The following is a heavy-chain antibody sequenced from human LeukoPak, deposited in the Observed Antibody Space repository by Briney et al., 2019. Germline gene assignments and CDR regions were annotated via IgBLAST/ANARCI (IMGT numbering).Heavy chain of an antibody. Sequence: ASVKVSCKASGYTFTGYYMLWVRQAPGQGLERMGWINPNSGGTNYAQKFQGWVTMTRDTSISTAYMELSRLRSDDTAVYYRARDRDYYGSGSLDYWGQGTLVTVSS. CDR2: INPNSGGT. V-gene: IGHV1-2*04. D-gene: IGHD3-10*01. CDR1: GYTFTGYY. CDR3: ARDRDYYGSGSLDY. J-gene: IGHJ4*02.